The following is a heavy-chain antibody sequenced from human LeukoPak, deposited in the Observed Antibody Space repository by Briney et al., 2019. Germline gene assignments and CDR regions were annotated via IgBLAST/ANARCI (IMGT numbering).Heavy chain of an antibody. D-gene: IGHD6-13*01. CDR1: GFTFSSYA. CDR2: ISGSGGST. J-gene: IGHJ3*02. CDR3: ANGSPPGIAAAGGAFDI. V-gene: IGHV3-23*01. Sequence: GGSLRLSCAASGFTFSSYAMSWVRQAPGKGLEWVSAISGSGGSTYSADSVKGRFTISRDNSKNTLYLQMNSLRAEDTAVYYCANGSPPGIAAAGGAFDIWGQGTMVTVSS.